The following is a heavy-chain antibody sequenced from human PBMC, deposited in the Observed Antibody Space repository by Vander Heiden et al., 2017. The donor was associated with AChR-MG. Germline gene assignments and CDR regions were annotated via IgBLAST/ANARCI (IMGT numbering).Heavy chain of an antibody. V-gene: IGHV1-24*01. CDR3: ATSSYSYGPEGRMDV. D-gene: IGHD2-21*01. Sequence: QVQLVQSGAEVKKPGTSVKVSCKVSGYTLIELSMHWVRQAPGKGLEGMGGFAPEDGETIYAQKFQGRVTMTEDTSTDTAYMELSSLRSEDTAVYYCATSSYSYGPEGRMDVWGQGTTVTVSS. CDR2: FAPEDGET. J-gene: IGHJ6*02. CDR1: GYTLIELS.